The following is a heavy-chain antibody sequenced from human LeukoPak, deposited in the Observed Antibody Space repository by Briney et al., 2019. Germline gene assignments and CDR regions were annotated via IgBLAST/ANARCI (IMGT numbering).Heavy chain of an antibody. CDR1: GYSLTSYW. CDR2: IYPGDSDT. J-gene: IGHJ3*02. V-gene: IGHV5-51*01. CDR3: ARSSTVTIRSGAFDI. D-gene: IGHD4-17*01. Sequence: GESLKISCKGSGYSLTSYWIGWVRQMPGKGLEWMGIIYPGDSDTRYSPSFQGQVTISADKSISTAYLQWSSLKASDTAMYYCARSSTVTIRSGAFDIWGQGTMVTVSS.